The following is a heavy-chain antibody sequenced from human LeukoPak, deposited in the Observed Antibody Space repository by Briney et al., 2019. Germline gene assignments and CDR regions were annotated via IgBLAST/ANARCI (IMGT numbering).Heavy chain of an antibody. CDR2: IIPILGIA. D-gene: IGHD3-3*01. CDR3: ARDPNFWSGRNDY. J-gene: IGHJ4*02. Sequence: ASVKVSCKASGGTFSSYTISWVRQAPGQGLEWMGRIIPILGIANYAQKFQGRVTITADKSTSTAYMELSSLRSEDTAVYYCARDPNFWSGRNDYWGQRTLVTVSS. CDR1: GGTFSSYT. V-gene: IGHV1-69*04.